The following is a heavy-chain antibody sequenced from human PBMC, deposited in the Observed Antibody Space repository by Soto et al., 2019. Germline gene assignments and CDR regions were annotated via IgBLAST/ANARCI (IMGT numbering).Heavy chain of an antibody. V-gene: IGHV3-15*07. CDR1: GFTFSNAW. Sequence: SGGSLRLSCAASGFTFSNAWMNWVRQAPGKGLEWVGRIKSKTDGGTTDYAAPVKGRFTISRDDSKTTLYLQMNSLKTEDTAVYYCTTDFGGSYYLPYYYYGMDVWGQGTTVTVSS. D-gene: IGHD1-26*01. CDR2: IKSKTDGGTT. CDR3: TTDFGGSYYLPYYYYGMDV. J-gene: IGHJ6*02.